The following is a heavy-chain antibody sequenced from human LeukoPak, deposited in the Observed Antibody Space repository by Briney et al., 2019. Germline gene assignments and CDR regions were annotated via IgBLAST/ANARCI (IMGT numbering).Heavy chain of an antibody. J-gene: IGHJ6*02. V-gene: IGHV3-23*01. CDR2: ISSSGGST. D-gene: IGHD2-15*01. CDR1: GFTFSSYA. CDR3: AKGKYCSGGSCYYYYYGMDV. Sequence: GGSLRLSCAASGFTFSSYAMSWVRQAPGKGLEWVSAISSSGGSTYYADSVKGRFTISRDNSKNTLYLQMNSLRAEDTAVYYCAKGKYCSGGSCYYYYYGMDVWGQGTTVTVSS.